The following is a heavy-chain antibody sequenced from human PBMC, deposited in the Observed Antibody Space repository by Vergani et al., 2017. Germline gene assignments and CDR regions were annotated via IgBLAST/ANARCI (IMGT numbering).Heavy chain of an antibody. CDR1: GDTFSDYY. D-gene: IGHD2-2*01. CDR2: INPNSGGT. CDR3: ARDLSAVPDVNWFDP. V-gene: IGHV1-2*02. J-gene: IGHJ5*02. Sequence: QVHLVQSGAEVKKPGTSVKVSCKASGDTFSDYYMHWVRQAPGQGLEWMGGINPNSGGTNYAQKFQGRVTMTRDTSISTAYMELSRLRSDDTAVYYCARDLSAVPDVNWFDPWGQGTLVTVSS.